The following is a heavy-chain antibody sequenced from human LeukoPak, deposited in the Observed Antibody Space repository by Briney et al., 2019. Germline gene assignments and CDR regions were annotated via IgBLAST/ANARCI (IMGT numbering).Heavy chain of an antibody. D-gene: IGHD2-2*01. CDR2: IYHGGDT. Sequence: SETLSLTCTVSGYSISSGSYWGWIRQPPGKGLEWIASIYHGGDTYYNPSLKSRVPISVDTSKNQFSLKLNSVTAADTAVYYCTRSQHSSSSHSSLDYWGQGTLVTVSS. CDR3: TRSQHSSSSHSSLDY. J-gene: IGHJ4*02. V-gene: IGHV4-38-2*02. CDR1: GYSISSGSY.